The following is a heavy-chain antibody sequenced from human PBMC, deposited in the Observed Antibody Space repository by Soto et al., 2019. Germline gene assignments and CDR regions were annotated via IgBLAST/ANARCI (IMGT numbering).Heavy chain of an antibody. J-gene: IGHJ3*01. CDR1: GFNFNTYA. CDR2: ISGGGSII. D-gene: IGHD5-12*01. CDR3: ERDSAGHTVYDFAGLDV. V-gene: IGHV3-48*02. Sequence: EMRLVESGGGLAQPGGSLRLTCVASGFNFNTYAMNWVRQAPGKGLEWVSHISGGGSIINYADSVKGRFTISRDTPKNSLSLQLHSLRHEATALYFCERDSAGHTVYDFAGLDVWGQGTVVTVSS.